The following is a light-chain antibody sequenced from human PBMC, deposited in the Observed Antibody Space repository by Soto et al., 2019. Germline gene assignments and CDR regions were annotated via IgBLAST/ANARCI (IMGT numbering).Light chain of an antibody. CDR1: SSDVGGYNY. Sequence: QSALTQPASVSGSPGQSITISCTGTSSDVGGYNYVSWYQQHPGKAPKLMIYEVSNRPSGVSNRFSGSKSGNTASPTISGLQAEDEADYYCSSYTSSARVLGTGTXVT. J-gene: IGLJ1*01. V-gene: IGLV2-14*01. CDR2: EVS. CDR3: SSYTSSARV.